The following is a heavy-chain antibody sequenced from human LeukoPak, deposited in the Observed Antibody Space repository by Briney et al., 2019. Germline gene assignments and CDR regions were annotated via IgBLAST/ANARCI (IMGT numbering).Heavy chain of an antibody. J-gene: IGHJ3*02. CDR3: AREGGYSSGPMAAFDI. D-gene: IGHD6-19*01. V-gene: IGHV4-34*01. Sequence: GSLRLSCTASGFTFSGSAMHWVRQPPGKGLEWIGEINHSGSTNYNPSLKSRVTISVDTSKNQFSLKLSSVTAADTAVYYCAREGGYSSGPMAAFDIWGQGTMVTVSS. CDR2: INHSGST. CDR1: GFTFSGSA.